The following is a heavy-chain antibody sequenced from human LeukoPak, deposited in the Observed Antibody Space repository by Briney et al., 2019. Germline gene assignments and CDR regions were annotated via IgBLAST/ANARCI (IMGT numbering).Heavy chain of an antibody. D-gene: IGHD6-13*01. V-gene: IGHV3-7*01. CDR3: ARASAGNDY. CDR2: IKQDGSEK. J-gene: IGHJ4*02. CDR1: GFTFSTYW. Sequence: GGSLRLSCAASGFTFSTYWMSWVRQAPGKGPEWVANIKQDGSEKYYVDSVKGRFTISRDNAKNSLYLQMNSLRAEDTAMYYCARASAGNDYGGKEPLVTVSS.